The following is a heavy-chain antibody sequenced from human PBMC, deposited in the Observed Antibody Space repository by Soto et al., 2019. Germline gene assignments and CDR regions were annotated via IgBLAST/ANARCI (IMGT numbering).Heavy chain of an antibody. Sequence: EVQLLESGRGLVQPGGSLRLSCAASGFTFSSYAMSWVRQAPGKGLEWVSAISGSGGSTYYADSVKGRFTISRDNSKNTLYLQMNSLRAEDTAVYYCAKAGDLSPLDYYYGMDVWGQGTTVTVSS. CDR3: AKAGDLSPLDYYYGMDV. CDR2: ISGSGGST. J-gene: IGHJ6*02. CDR1: GFTFSSYA. D-gene: IGHD2-21*02. V-gene: IGHV3-23*01.